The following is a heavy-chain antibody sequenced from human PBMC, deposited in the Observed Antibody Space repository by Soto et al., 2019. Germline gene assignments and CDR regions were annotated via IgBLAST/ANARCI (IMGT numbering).Heavy chain of an antibody. J-gene: IGHJ6*02. Sequence: PGGSLRLSCAASGFTFSNAWMNWVRQAPGKGLEWVGRIKSKTDGGTTDYAAPVKGRFTISRDDSKNTLYLQMNSLKTEDTAVYYCTTRGFCSGGSCYSYYYYGMDVWGQGTTVTVSS. D-gene: IGHD2-15*01. CDR3: TTRGFCSGGSCYSYYYYGMDV. CDR2: IKSKTDGGTT. V-gene: IGHV3-15*07. CDR1: GFTFSNAW.